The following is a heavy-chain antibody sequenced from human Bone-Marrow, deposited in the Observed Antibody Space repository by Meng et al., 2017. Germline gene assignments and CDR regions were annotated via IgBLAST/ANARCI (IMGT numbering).Heavy chain of an antibody. CDR3: AKVVSYYYDSSGYFEYFDY. CDR1: GFTFSSYA. Sequence: GESLKISCAASGFTFSSYAMSWVRQAPGKGLEWVSAISGSGGSTYYADSVKGRFTISRDNSKNTLYLQMNSLSAEDTAVYYCAKVVSYYYDSSGYFEYFDYWGQGTLVTVSS. D-gene: IGHD3-22*01. CDR2: ISGSGGST. J-gene: IGHJ4*02. V-gene: IGHV3-23*01.